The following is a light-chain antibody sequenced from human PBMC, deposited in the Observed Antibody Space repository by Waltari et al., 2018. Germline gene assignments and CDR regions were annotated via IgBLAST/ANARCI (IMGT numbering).Light chain of an antibody. V-gene: IGKV1-5*03. J-gene: IGKJ1*01. CDR1: QSISTY. CDR2: RAS. Sequence: DIQMTQSPSTLSASVGDRVTITCRASQSISTYLAWYQQTQGKAPKLLIYRASTLQSGAPSRFSGSGSGTDFTLTITSLQPDDFATYYCQQYDRYWTFGQGTKVEIK. CDR3: QQYDRYWT.